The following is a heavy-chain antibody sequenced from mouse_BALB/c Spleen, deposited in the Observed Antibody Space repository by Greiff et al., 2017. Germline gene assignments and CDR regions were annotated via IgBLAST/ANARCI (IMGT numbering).Heavy chain of an antibody. J-gene: IGHJ3*01. CDR1: GFTFSDYY. CDR3: ARDHGNYPFAY. Sequence: EVNLVESGGGLVKPGGSLKLSCAASGFTFSDYYMYWVRQTPEKRLEWVATISDGGSYTYYPDSVKGRFTISRDNAKNNLYLQMSSLKSEDTAMYYCARDHGNYPFAYWGQGTLVTVSA. V-gene: IGHV5-4*02. CDR2: ISDGGSYT. D-gene: IGHD2-1*01.